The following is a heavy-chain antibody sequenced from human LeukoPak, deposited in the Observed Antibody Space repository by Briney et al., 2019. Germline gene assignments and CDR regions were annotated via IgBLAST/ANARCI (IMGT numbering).Heavy chain of an antibody. CDR2: INPNSGGT. J-gene: IGHJ6*02. V-gene: IGHV1-2*02. D-gene: IGHD3-3*01. Sequence: ASVKVSCKASGYTFTGYYMHWVRQAPGQGLEWMGWINPNSGGTNYAQKFQGRVTMTRDTSISTAYMELSRLRYEDTAVYYCARDRDLSYDFWSGYYRPPLSGGMDVWGQGTTVTVSS. CDR3: ARDRDLSYDFWSGYYRPPLSGGMDV. CDR1: GYTFTGYY.